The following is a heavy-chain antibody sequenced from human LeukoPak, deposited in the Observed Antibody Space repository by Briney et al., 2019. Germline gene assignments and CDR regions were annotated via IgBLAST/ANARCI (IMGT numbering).Heavy chain of an antibody. CDR2: ISSGGSYI. J-gene: IGHJ4*02. Sequence: GGSLRLSCAASGFIVSSNYMNWVRQAPGKGLEWVSSISSGGSYIYYADSVKGRFTISRDNAKNSLYLQMNSLRAEDTAVYYCARDRVVILSSSWYADYWGQGTLVTVSS. CDR1: GFIVSSNY. D-gene: IGHD6-13*01. V-gene: IGHV3-21*01. CDR3: ARDRVVILSSSWYADY.